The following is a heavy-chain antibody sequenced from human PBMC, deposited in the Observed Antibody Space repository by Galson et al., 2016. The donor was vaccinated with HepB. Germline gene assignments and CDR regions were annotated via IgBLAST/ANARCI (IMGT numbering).Heavy chain of an antibody. CDR3: ARDSHGVDAFNI. Sequence: TCSVSGDSIISNNYYWSWIRQPAGKGLEWIGRFSASGSNKYNPSLESRVTISVDTSKNQFSLKLSSVTAADTAVYYCARDSHGVDAFNIWGQGTLVAVSS. V-gene: IGHV4-61*02. CDR2: FSASGSN. D-gene: IGHD4-17*01. CDR1: GDSIISNNYY. J-gene: IGHJ3*02.